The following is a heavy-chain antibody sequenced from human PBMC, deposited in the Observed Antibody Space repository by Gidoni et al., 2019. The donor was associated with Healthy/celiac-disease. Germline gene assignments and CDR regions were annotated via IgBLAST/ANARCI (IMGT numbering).Heavy chain of an antibody. V-gene: IGHV1-18*01. Sequence: QVQLVQSGAEVKKPGASVKVSCQASGYTFTSYGISWVRQAPGQGLEWMGWISAYNGNTNYAQKLQGRVTMTTDTSTSTAYMELRSLRSDDTAVYYCARGRPVGYDSSGYAPGAFDIWGQGTMVTVSS. J-gene: IGHJ3*02. CDR3: ARGRPVGYDSSGYAPGAFDI. CDR2: ISAYNGNT. D-gene: IGHD3-22*01. CDR1: GYTFTSYG.